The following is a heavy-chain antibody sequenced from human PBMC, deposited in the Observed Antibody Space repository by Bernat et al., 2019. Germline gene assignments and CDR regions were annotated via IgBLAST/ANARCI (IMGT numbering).Heavy chain of an antibody. CDR3: ARVEAAAGTGYYGMDV. D-gene: IGHD6-13*01. Sequence: QVQLVESGGGVVQPGRSLRLSCAASGFTFSSYGMHWVRQAPGKGLEWVAVIWYDGSNKYYADSVKGRFTISRDNSKNTLYLQMNSLRAEDTAVYYCARVEAAAGTGYYGMDVWGQGTTVTVSS. CDR1: GFTFSSYG. CDR2: IWYDGSNK. V-gene: IGHV3-33*01. J-gene: IGHJ6*02.